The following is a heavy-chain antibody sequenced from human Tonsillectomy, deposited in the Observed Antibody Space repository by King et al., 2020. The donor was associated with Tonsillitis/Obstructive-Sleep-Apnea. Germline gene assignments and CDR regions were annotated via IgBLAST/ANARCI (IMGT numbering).Heavy chain of an antibody. CDR3: VRAREVNLDY. J-gene: IGHJ4*02. CDR2: IWYDGSNK. CDR1: GFTFTTYG. V-gene: IGHV3-33*01. D-gene: IGHD3-3*01. Sequence: VQLVESGGGVVQPGRSLRVSCAASGFTFTTYGMHWVRQAPGKGLEWVAVIWYDGSNKYYADSVKGRFTISRDNSKNTLYLQMNSLRAEDTAVYYCVRAREVNLDYWGQGTLVTVSS.